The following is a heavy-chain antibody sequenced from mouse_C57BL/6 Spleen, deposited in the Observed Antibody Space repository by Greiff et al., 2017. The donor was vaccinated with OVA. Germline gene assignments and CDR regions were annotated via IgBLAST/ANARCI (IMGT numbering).Heavy chain of an antibody. CDR3: AKHYYYGSSYDYAMDY. D-gene: IGHD1-1*01. Sequence: VKLVESGPGLVAPSQSLSITCTVSGISLTSYGVDRVRQTPGKGLEWQGVVWGGGSTKYNSALMSRLSNSKDNSKSQVFLKMKSLKTDDTAMYYCAKHYYYGSSYDYAMDYWGQGTSVTVSS. CDR1: GISLTSYG. V-gene: IGHV2-9*01. J-gene: IGHJ4*01. CDR2: VWGGGST.